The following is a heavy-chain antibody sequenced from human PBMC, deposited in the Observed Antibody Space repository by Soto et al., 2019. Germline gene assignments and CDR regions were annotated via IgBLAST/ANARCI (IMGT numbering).Heavy chain of an antibody. Sequence: SETLSLTCAVSGVSITDYYWTWLRQAPGKGLEWIGFVWYTGITNYNPSLKNRVTLAVDMSKNQFSLELRSVTAADTGVYYCARDLGVAVATLTLDYWGQGTLVTVSS. D-gene: IGHD2-15*01. CDR3: ARDLGVAVATLTLDY. J-gene: IGHJ4*02. CDR1: GVSITDYY. CDR2: VWYTGIT. V-gene: IGHV4-59*01.